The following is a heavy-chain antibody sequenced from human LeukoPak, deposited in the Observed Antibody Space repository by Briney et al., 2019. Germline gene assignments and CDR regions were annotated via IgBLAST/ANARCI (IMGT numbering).Heavy chain of an antibody. CDR3: ARASYSSGWSSKY. J-gene: IGHJ4*02. D-gene: IGHD6-19*01. CDR1: GFTFSSYW. V-gene: IGHV3-7*04. CDR2: IKQDGNGK. Sequence: GGSLRLSCAASGFTFSSYWMSWVRQAPGKGLEWVANIKQDGNGKYYVDSVKGRFTISRDNAKNSLCLQMSSLRAEDTAVYYCARASYSSGWSSKYWGQGTLVTVSS.